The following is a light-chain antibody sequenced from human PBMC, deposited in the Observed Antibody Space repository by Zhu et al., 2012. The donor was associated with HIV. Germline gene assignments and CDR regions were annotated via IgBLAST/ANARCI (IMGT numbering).Light chain of an antibody. CDR2: GAS. CDR3: QQYGSSPHT. Sequence: EIVLTQSPGTLSLSPGERATLSCRASQSVNKNYLAWYQQKPGQTPRLLIYGASSRATGIPDRFSGSGSGTDFTLTISRLEPEDFAVYYCQQYGSSPHTFGGGTKVEIK. CDR1: QSVNKNY. J-gene: IGKJ4*01. V-gene: IGKV3-20*01.